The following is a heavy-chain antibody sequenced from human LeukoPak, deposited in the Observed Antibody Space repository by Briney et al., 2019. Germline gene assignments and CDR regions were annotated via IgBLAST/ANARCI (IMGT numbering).Heavy chain of an antibody. V-gene: IGHV4-39*07. Sequence: PSETLSLTCTVSGGSISSSSYYWGWIRQPPGKGLEWIGSIHYSGSTYYNPSLKSRVTISVDTSKNQFSLKLSSVTAADTAVYYCARARWFDPWGQGTLVTVSS. J-gene: IGHJ5*02. CDR1: GGSISSSSYY. CDR2: IHYSGST. CDR3: ARARWFDP.